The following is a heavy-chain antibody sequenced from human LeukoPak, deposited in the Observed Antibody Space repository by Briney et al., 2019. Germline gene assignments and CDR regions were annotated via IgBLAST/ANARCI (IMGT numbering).Heavy chain of an antibody. J-gene: IGHJ3*02. CDR2: IVHSGNT. D-gene: IGHD6-13*01. CDR1: GASFSGYY. CDR3: ARFGSSTWYKGAFDI. Sequence: KASETLSLTCAVYGASFSGYYWSWIRQPPGKGLEWIVEIVHSGNTKYNTSLKSRVTISVDTSKNQFSLNLTSVTAADTAVYYCARFGSSTWYKGAFDIWGQGTMVTVAS. V-gene: IGHV4-34*12.